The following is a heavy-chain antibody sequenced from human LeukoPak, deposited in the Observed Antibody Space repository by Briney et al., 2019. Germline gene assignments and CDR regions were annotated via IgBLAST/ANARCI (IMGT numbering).Heavy chain of an antibody. CDR1: GFTFSSYS. V-gene: IGHV3-21*01. J-gene: IGHJ5*02. Sequence: GGSLRLSCAASGFTFSSYSMNWVRQAPGKGLEWVSSITRSSIYIYYADSVKGRFTISRDNAKNSLYLQMNSLRAEDTAVYYCARSKDSSGFYWFDPWGQGTLVTVSS. D-gene: IGHD3-22*01. CDR2: ITRSSIYI. CDR3: ARSKDSSGFYWFDP.